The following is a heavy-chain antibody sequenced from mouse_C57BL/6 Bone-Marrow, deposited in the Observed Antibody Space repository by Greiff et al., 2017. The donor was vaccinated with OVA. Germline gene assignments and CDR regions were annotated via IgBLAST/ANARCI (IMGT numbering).Heavy chain of an antibody. CDR3: TRELGYWYFDG. CDR2: IDPETGGT. D-gene: IGHD3-1*01. CDR1: GYTFTDYE. J-gene: IGHJ1*03. V-gene: IGHV1-15*01. Sequence: VQLQQSGAELVRPGASVTLSCKASGYTFTDYEMHWVKQTPVHGLEWIGAIDPETGGTAYNQKFKGKAILTADKSSSTAYMELRSLTSEDSAVYYCTRELGYWYFDGWGTGTTVTVSS.